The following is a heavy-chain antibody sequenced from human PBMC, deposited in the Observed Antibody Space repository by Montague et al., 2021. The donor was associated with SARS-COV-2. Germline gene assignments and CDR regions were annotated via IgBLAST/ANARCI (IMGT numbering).Heavy chain of an antibody. J-gene: IGHJ4*02. CDR3: ARIPVGRKYYFDF. D-gene: IGHD2-2*02. CDR2: TYYRSKWYN. CDR1: GDSVSSTIAP. Sequence: CAISGDSVSSTIAPWNWIRQSPSRALEWLGRTYYRSKWYNDYAESVKSRITIDPDTSKHQFSLHLTSVTPEDTAVYYCARIPVGRKYYFDFWGQGTLVTVSS. V-gene: IGHV6-1*01.